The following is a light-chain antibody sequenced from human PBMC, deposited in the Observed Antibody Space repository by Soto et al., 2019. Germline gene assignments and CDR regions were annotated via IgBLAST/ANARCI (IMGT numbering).Light chain of an antibody. CDR2: EVS. J-gene: IGLJ3*02. CDR1: SSDIGAYNY. Sequence: QSALTQPASVSASPGQSITVSCTGTSSDIGAYNYVSWYQQHPGKAPKLMIYEVSNRPSGVSNRFSASKSGNTASLTISGLQAEDEAGYFCSSYTSSSTVVFGGGTKLTVL. V-gene: IGLV2-14*01. CDR3: SSYTSSSTVV.